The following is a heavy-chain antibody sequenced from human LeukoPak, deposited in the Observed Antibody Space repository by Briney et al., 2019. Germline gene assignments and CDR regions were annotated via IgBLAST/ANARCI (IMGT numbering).Heavy chain of an antibody. CDR2: IRSKAYGGTT. J-gene: IGHJ4*02. D-gene: IGHD3-16*01. Sequence: PGRSLRLSCTASGFTFGDYAMSWVRQAPGKGLEWAGFIRSKAYGGTTEYAASVKGRFTISRDDSKSIAYLQMNSLKTEDTAVYYCTRVSSGGGCIDYWGQGTLVTVSS. V-gene: IGHV3-49*04. CDR1: GFTFGDYA. CDR3: TRVSSGGGCIDY.